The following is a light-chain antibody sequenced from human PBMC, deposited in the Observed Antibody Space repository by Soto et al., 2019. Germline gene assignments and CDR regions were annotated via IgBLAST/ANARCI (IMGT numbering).Light chain of an antibody. CDR1: SNDVGGYNY. V-gene: IGLV2-14*03. CDR3: SSYTPSTTLV. J-gene: IGLJ2*01. CDR2: DVS. Sequence: QSALTQPASVSGSPGQSITISCTGTSNDVGGYNYVSWYQQHPGKAPKLIIYDVSNRPSGVSNRFSGSRSGYTASLTISGLQAEDEADYYCSSYTPSTTLVFGGGTKLTVL.